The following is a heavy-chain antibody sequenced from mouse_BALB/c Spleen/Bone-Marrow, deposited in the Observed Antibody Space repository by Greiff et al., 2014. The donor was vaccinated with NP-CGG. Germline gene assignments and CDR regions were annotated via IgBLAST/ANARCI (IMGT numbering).Heavy chain of an antibody. Sequence: EVQLQQSGAELVKPGASVKLSCTASGFYIKDTYMHWVKQRPEQGLEWIGRIDPANGNTKYDPKFQGKATITADTSSNTAHLHLSSLTSEDTAVYYCANDWFAYWGQGTLVTVSA. CDR2: IDPANGNT. CDR3: ANDWFAY. V-gene: IGHV14-3*02. CDR1: GFYIKDTY. J-gene: IGHJ3*01. D-gene: IGHD2-3*01.